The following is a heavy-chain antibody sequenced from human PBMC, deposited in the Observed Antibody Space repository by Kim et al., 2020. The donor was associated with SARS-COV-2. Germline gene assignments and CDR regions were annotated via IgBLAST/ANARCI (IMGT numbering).Heavy chain of an antibody. CDR2: ITCDGSSK. CDR1: GFTFSSYA. V-gene: IGHV3-30-3*01. CDR3: ASATYNWNDLDWRLGALVS. Sequence: GGSLRLSCAASGFTFSSYAMHWVRRAPGKGLEWVAVITCDGSSKYYADSVKGRFTISRDNSKNTLYLQMNSLRAEDTAVYYCASATYNWNDLDWRLGALVSWGQATMVTVSS. D-gene: IGHD1-20*01. J-gene: IGHJ3*02.